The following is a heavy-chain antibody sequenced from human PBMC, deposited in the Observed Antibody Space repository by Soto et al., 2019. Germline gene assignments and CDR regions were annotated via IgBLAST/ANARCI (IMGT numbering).Heavy chain of an antibody. CDR1: GYSFTSYW. CDR2: IYPGDSDT. D-gene: IGHD1-1*01. V-gene: IGHV5-51*01. J-gene: IGHJ6*02. CDR3: ARQMGTYYYYYGMDV. Sequence: GESLKISCKGSGYSFTSYWIGWVRQMPGKGLEWMGIIYPGDSDTRYSPSLQGQVTISADKSISTAYLQWSSLKASDTAMYYCARQMGTYYYYYGMDVWGQGTTVTVSS.